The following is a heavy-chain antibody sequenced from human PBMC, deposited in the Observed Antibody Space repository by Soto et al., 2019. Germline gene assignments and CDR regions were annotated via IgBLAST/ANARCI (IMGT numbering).Heavy chain of an antibody. V-gene: IGHV3-49*05. CDR3: ARVGSASLMVVVIADH. CDR1: GFTFGDYA. Sequence: EVQVVESGGALVKPGRSLRLSCTTSGFTFGDYAMSWFRQAPGKGLEWVGFIRSKGYGGTTQYAASVKGRFTISRDDSESIAYLQMDSLKTEDTALYYCARVGSASLMVVVIADHWGQGTHVTVSS. CDR2: IRSKGYGGTT. D-gene: IGHD3-22*01. J-gene: IGHJ4*02.